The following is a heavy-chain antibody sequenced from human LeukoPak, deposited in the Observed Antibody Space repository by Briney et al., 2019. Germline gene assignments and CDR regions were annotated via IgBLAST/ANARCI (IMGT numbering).Heavy chain of an antibody. V-gene: IGHV3-49*04. CDR2: IRSKANGGTT. D-gene: IGHD1-26*01. CDR1: GFTFRDCS. Sequence: GGSLRLSCTASGFTFRDCSMSWVRQAPGKGLEWVGFIRSKANGGTTEYAASVKGRFTISRDDPKSIVYLQMNSLKAEDTAVYYCARDPVGITPIDYWGQGTLVTVSS. CDR3: ARDPVGITPIDY. J-gene: IGHJ4*02.